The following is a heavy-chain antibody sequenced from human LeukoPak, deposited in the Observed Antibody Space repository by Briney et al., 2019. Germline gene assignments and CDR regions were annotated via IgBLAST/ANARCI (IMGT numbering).Heavy chain of an antibody. CDR1: GFTFSSYA. CDR3: ARGGWRFLEWLLGYFDY. D-gene: IGHD3-3*01. Sequence: GGSLRLSCAASGFTFSSYAMHWVRQAPGKGLEWVAVISYDGSNKYYADSVKGRFTISRDNSKNTLYLQMTSLRAEDTAVYYCARGGWRFLEWLLGYFDYWGQGTLVTVSS. CDR2: ISYDGSNK. V-gene: IGHV3-30-3*01. J-gene: IGHJ4*02.